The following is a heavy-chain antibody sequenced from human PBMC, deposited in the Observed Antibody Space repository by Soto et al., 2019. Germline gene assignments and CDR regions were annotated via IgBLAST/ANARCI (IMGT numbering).Heavy chain of an antibody. J-gene: IGHJ4*02. V-gene: IGHV4-59*01. CDR2: IYYSGST. Sequence: SVPLSLTSTVSGGSISSYYWSWIRQPPGKGLEWIGYIYYSGSTNYNPSLKSRVTISVDTSKNQFSLKLSSVTAADTAVYYCATQSPVGAKVVIDYWGLGTLVTVSS. CDR1: GGSISSYY. D-gene: IGHD1-26*01. CDR3: ATQSPVGAKVVIDY.